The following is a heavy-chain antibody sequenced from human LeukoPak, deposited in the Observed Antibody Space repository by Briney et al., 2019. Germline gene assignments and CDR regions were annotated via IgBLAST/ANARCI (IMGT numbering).Heavy chain of an antibody. CDR3: ATAVAGTGKKFDY. D-gene: IGHD6-19*01. CDR2: FDPEDGET. Sequence: ASVKVSCKVSGYTLTELSMHWVRQAPGKGREWRGGFDPEDGETIYAQKFQGRVTMTEDTSTDTAHMELSSLRSEDTAVYYCATAVAGTGKKFDYWGQGTLVTVSS. CDR1: GYTLTELS. V-gene: IGHV1-24*01. J-gene: IGHJ4*02.